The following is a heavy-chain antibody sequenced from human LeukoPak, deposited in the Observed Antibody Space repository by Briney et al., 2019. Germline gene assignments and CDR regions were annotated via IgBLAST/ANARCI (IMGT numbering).Heavy chain of an antibody. CDR2: ISYDGSNK. Sequence: PGRSLRLSCAASGFTFSSYAMHWVRQAPGKGLEWVAVISYDGSNKYYADSVKGRFTISRDNSKNTLYLQMNSLRAEDTAVYYCARDSYGQYVFDYWSQGTLVTVSS. CDR1: GFTFSSYA. J-gene: IGHJ4*02. CDR3: ARDSYGQYVFDY. D-gene: IGHD3-10*01. V-gene: IGHV3-30-3*01.